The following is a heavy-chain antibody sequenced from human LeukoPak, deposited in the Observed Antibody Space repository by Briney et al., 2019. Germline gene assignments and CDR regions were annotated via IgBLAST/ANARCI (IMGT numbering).Heavy chain of an antibody. CDR1: GGSISSYY. CDR3: ARGSAYGDYDSGAFDI. Sequence: SETLSLTCTVSGGSISSYYWSWIRQPPGKGLEWIGYIYYSGSTNYNPSLKSRVTISVDTSKNQLSLKLSSVTAADTAVYYCARGSAYGDYDSGAFDIWGQGTMVTVSS. CDR2: IYYSGST. V-gene: IGHV4-59*01. D-gene: IGHD4-17*01. J-gene: IGHJ3*02.